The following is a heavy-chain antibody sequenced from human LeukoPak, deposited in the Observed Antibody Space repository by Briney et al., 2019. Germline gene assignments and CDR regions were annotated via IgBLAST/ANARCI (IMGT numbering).Heavy chain of an antibody. CDR1: GVTFSSHS. Sequence: GGSLRLSCAASGVTFSSHSMSWVRQAPGKGLEWVSVIYSAGFTYYADSVKGRFAISRDNSKNTLYLQMNSLRAEDTALYHCARADSNGWSNYWGQGTLVTVSS. V-gene: IGHV3-53*01. J-gene: IGHJ4*02. CDR2: IYSAGFT. D-gene: IGHD6-19*01. CDR3: ARADSNGWSNY.